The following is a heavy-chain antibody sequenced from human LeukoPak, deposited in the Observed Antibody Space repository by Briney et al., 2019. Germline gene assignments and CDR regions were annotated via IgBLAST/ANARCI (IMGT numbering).Heavy chain of an antibody. V-gene: IGHV4-61*02. CDR3: ARGRRYYGSGGNYMDV. J-gene: IGHJ6*03. CDR1: GGSISSGSYY. CDR2: IYTSGST. Sequence: SETLSLTCTVSGGSISSGSYYWSWIRQPAGKGLEWIGRIYTSGSTNYNPSLKSRVTISVDTSKNQFSLKLSSVTAADTAVYYCARGRRYYGSGGNYMDVWGKGTTVTISS. D-gene: IGHD3-10*01.